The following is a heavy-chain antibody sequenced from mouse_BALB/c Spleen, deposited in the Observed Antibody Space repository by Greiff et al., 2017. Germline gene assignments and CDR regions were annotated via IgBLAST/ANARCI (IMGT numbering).Heavy chain of an antibody. D-gene: IGHD1-1*01. CDR1: GYTFTSYW. CDR2: INPSNGRT. J-gene: IGHJ2*01. V-gene: IGHV1S81*02. CDR3: ARPTVVPFDY. Sequence: QVQLKQPGAELVKPGASVKLSCKASGYTFTSYWMHWVKQRPGQGLEWIGEINPSNGRTNYNEKFKSKATLTVDKSSSTAYMQLSSLTSEDSAVYYCARPTVVPFDYWGQGTTLTVSS.